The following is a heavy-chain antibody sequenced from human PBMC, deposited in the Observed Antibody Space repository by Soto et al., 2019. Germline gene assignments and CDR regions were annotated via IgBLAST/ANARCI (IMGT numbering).Heavy chain of an antibody. CDR3: ARVMPRTLFDY. CDR1: GGSISSGDYY. Sequence: SETLSLTCPVSGGSISSGDYYWSWIRHPPGRGLEWIGYIYYSGSTYYNPSLKSRVTISVDTSKNQFSLKLSSVTAADTAVYYCARVMPRTLFDYWGQGTLVTVSS. V-gene: IGHV4-30-4*01. J-gene: IGHJ4*02. CDR2: IYYSGST. D-gene: IGHD2-2*01.